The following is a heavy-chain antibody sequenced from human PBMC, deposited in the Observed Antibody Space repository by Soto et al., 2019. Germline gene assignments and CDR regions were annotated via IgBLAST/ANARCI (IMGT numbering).Heavy chain of an antibody. V-gene: IGHV3-23*01. CDR1: GFTFSSYA. D-gene: IGHD3-22*01. J-gene: IGHJ4*02. CDR2: ISGSGGST. Sequence: EVQLLEFGGGLVQPGVSLRRSCAASGFTFSSYAMSWVRQAPGKGLEWVSAISGSGGSTYYADSVKGRFTISGDKSKNTLHLQMNSLRAEDTAVYYCAKEFYDSSGSPFAYWGQGTLVTVSS. CDR3: AKEFYDSSGSPFAY.